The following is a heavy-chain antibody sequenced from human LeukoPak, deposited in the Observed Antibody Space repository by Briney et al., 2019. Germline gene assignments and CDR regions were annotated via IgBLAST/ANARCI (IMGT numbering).Heavy chain of an antibody. Sequence: SETLSLTCAVYGGSFSGYYWSWIRQPPGKGLEWIGEINHSGSTNYNPSLKSRVTISVDTSKNQFSLKLSSVTAADTAVYYCARDPRGAGRAVRNWYFDLWGRGTLVTVSS. J-gene: IGHJ2*01. CDR2: INHSGST. V-gene: IGHV4-34*01. D-gene: IGHD3-10*01. CDR3: ARDPRGAGRAVRNWYFDL. CDR1: GGSFSGYY.